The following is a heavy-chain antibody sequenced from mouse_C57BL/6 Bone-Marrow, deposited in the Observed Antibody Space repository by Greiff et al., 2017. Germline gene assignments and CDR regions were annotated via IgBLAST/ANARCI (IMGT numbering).Heavy chain of an antibody. J-gene: IGHJ2*01. CDR3: ARTLYGSSYHDLAFDY. D-gene: IGHD1-1*01. Sequence: QVQLQQSGAERMKPGASVKLSCRATGYTFTGYWIKWVKQRPGHGLEWIGEILPGSGSTNSNEKFKGKATFSAATSSTTAYLQLSSLTTEDYASYYCARTLYGSSYHDLAFDYWGQGTTLTVSS. CDR1: GYTFTGYW. V-gene: IGHV1-9*01. CDR2: ILPGSGST.